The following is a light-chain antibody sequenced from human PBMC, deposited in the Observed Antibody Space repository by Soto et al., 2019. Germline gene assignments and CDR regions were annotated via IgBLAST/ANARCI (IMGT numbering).Light chain of an antibody. V-gene: IGKV3-20*01. CDR3: GQYGSSPRL. J-gene: IGKJ2*01. Sequence: EFVLTQSPGTLSLSPGERATLSCRASQSVGSNYLAWYQQKPGQAPRILIYGASSRATGIADRFSGSGSGTDFTLTISRLEIEDVALYSRGQYGSSPRLVGQGSK. CDR1: QSVGSNY. CDR2: GAS.